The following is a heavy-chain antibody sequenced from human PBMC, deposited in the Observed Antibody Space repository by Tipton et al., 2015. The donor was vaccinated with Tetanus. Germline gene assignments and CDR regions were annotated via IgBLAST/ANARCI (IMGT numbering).Heavy chain of an antibody. D-gene: IGHD3-3*01. CDR3: ARRRSAVLSGGYHWYFDL. Sequence: QLVQSGAEVKKPGESLKISRKGSGHSFTKYWIAWVRQMPGKGLEWMGLIYPDDSDTRYSPSFQGQVTISADKSIRTAYLQWGSLTASDTAIYYCARRRSAVLSGGYHWYFDLWGRGTMVTVSS. CDR1: GHSFTKYW. V-gene: IGHV5-51*01. CDR2: IYPDDSDT. J-gene: IGHJ2*01.